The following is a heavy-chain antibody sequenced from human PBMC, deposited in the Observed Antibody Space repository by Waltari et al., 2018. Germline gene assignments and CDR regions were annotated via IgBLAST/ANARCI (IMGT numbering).Heavy chain of an antibody. J-gene: IGHJ6*03. Sequence: QVQLVQSGAEVKKPGSSVKVSCKLSGGTFGSYGITWVRQAPGQGLEWMGGLVPMFGTANYAQKFQGRVTMTADDSTTTAYMQLSSLRSEDTAIYYCARESSLSETYYYKLDVWGKGTTVTISS. D-gene: IGHD6-19*01. CDR3: ARESSLSETYYYKLDV. CDR1: GGTFGSYG. V-gene: IGHV1-69*12. CDR2: LVPMFGTA.